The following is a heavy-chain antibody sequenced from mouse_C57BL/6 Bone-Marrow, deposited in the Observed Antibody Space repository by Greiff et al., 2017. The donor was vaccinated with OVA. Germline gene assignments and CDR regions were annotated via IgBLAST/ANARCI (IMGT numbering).Heavy chain of an antibody. D-gene: IGHD1-1*01. CDR3: ALITTVPYWFAY. V-gene: IGHV1-55*01. Sequence: QVQLQQPGAELVKPGASVKMSCKASGYTFTSYWITWVKQRPGQGLEWIGDIYPGSGSTNYNEKFKSKATLTVDTSSSTAYMQLSSLTSEDSAVYYCALITTVPYWFAYWGQGTLVTVSA. CDR2: IYPGSGST. J-gene: IGHJ3*01. CDR1: GYTFTSYW.